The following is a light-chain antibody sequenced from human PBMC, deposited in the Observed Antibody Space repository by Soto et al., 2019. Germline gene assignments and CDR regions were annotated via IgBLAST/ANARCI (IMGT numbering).Light chain of an antibody. CDR1: QDIRSW. Sequence: GDRVTISCRASQDIRSWLAWYQQRPGKAPKLLIYAASSLQRGVPSRFSGSGSGTDFTLTISSLQAEDFATYYCQQAKSRGAFGKGTKVEMK. J-gene: IGKJ1*01. V-gene: IGKV1-12*01. CDR2: AAS. CDR3: QQAKSRGA.